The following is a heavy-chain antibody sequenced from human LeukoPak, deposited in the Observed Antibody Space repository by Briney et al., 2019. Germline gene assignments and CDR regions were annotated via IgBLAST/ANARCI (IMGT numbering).Heavy chain of an antibody. CDR1: GYTFTSYG. V-gene: IGHV1-18*01. CDR3: ARTYSSSSGQQNWSDP. J-gene: IGHJ5*02. CDR2: ISAYNGNT. D-gene: IGHD6-6*01. Sequence: ASVKVSCKASGYTFTSYGISWVRQAPGQGLEWMGWISAYNGNTNYAQKLQGRVTMTTDTSTSTAYMELRSLRSDDTAVYYCARTYSSSSGQQNWSDPWGQGTLVTVSS.